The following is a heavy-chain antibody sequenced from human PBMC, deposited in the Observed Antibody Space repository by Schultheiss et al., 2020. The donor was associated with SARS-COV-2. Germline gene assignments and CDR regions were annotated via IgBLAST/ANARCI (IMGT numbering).Heavy chain of an antibody. J-gene: IGHJ6*02. CDR1: GGSVSSGSYY. Sequence: SETLSLTCTVSGGSVSSGSYYWSWIRQPPGKGLEWIGYIYYSGSTNYNPSLKSRVISVDTSKNQFSLKLSSVTAADTAVYYCARDARGYCSGGSCYSGYYYYGMDVWGQGTTVTVSS. CDR2: IYYSGST. CDR3: ARDARGYCSGGSCYSGYYYYGMDV. D-gene: IGHD2-15*01. V-gene: IGHV4-61*01.